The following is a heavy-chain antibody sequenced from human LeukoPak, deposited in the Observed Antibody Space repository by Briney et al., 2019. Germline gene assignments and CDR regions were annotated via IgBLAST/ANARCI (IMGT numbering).Heavy chain of an antibody. V-gene: IGHV3-53*01. D-gene: IGHD6-13*01. CDR2: IYSGGSI. J-gene: IGHJ4*02. CDR3: ARVRPSYSSSWSFDY. CDR1: GFTVSSYY. Sequence: GGSLRLSCAASGFTVSSYYMSWVRQAPGKGLEWVSAIYSGGSIYYADSVKGRFTISRDNAKNSLYLQMNSLRAEDTAVYYCARVRPSYSSSWSFDYWGQGTLVTVSS.